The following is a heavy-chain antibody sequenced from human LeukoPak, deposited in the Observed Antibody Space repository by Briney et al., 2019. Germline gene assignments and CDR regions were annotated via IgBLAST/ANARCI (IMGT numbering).Heavy chain of an antibody. Sequence: ASVKVSCKASGYTFTSYYMHWVRQAPGQGLEWVGIINPSGGSTSYAQKFQGRVTMTRDTSTSTVYMELSSLRSEDTAVYYCAASGYSYGATHYYYYMDVWGKGTTVTVSS. CDR3: AASGYSYGATHYYYYMDV. CDR2: INPSGGST. V-gene: IGHV1-46*01. D-gene: IGHD5-18*01. J-gene: IGHJ6*03. CDR1: GYTFTSYY.